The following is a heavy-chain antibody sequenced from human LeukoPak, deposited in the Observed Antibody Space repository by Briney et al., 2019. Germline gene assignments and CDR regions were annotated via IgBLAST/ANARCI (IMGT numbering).Heavy chain of an antibody. J-gene: IGHJ4*02. CDR2: ISSSSSYI. D-gene: IGHD6-19*01. Sequence: PGGSLRLSCAASGFTFSSYGMNWVRQAPGKGLEWVSSISSSSSYIYYADSVKGRFTISRDNAKNSLYLQMNSLRAEDTAVYYCARGSLYSSGWYEFDYWGQGTLVTVSS. CDR3: ARGSLYSSGWYEFDY. CDR1: GFTFSSYG. V-gene: IGHV3-21*01.